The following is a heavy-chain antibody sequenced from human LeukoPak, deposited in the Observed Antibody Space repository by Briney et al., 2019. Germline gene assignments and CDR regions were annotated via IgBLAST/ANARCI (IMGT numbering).Heavy chain of an antibody. Sequence: SETLSLTCTVSGGSISSYYWSWIRQPPGKGLEWIGYIYYSGSTNYNPSLKSRVTISVDTSKNQFSLKLSSVTAADTAVYYRARGGDNYDYWGQGTLVTVSS. CDR3: ARGGDNYDY. J-gene: IGHJ4*02. CDR2: IYYSGST. D-gene: IGHD5-24*01. CDR1: GGSISSYY. V-gene: IGHV4-59*01.